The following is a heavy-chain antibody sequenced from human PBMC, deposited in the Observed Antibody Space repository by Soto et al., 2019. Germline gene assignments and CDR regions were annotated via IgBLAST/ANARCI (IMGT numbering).Heavy chain of an antibody. CDR3: ARGRVVPAASTPYGMDV. CDR1: GYSFTSYW. Sequence: PGESLKISCKVSGYSFTSYWISWVRQMPGKGLEWMGRIDPSDSYTNYSPSFQGHVTISADKSISTAYLQWSSLKASDTAMYYCARGRVVPAASTPYGMDVWGQGTTVTVSS. CDR2: IDPSDSYT. V-gene: IGHV5-10-1*01. D-gene: IGHD2-2*01. J-gene: IGHJ6*02.